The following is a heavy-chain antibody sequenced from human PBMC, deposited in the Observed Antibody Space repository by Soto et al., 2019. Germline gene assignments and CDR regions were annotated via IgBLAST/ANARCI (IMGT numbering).Heavy chain of an antibody. CDR2: ISSSSSYI. Sequence: GGSLRLSCAASGFTFSSYSMNWVRQAPGKGLEWVSSISSSSSYIYYADSVKGRFPISRDNAKNSLYLQMNSLRAEDTAVYYCARDGATVTSDAFDIWGQGTMVTVSS. CDR3: ARDGATVTSDAFDI. J-gene: IGHJ3*02. D-gene: IGHD4-4*01. CDR1: GFTFSSYS. V-gene: IGHV3-21*01.